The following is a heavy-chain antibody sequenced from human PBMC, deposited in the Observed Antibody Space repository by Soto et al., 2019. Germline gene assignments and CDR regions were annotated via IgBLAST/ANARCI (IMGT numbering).Heavy chain of an antibody. D-gene: IGHD5-18*01. J-gene: IGHJ5*02. CDR1: GGSISRTNYY. CDR2: IFYRGRT. V-gene: IGHV4-39*01. CDR3: ARPVYVDTSMGTQFNWFDP. Sequence: QLQLQESGPGLVKASETLSLTCTVSGGSISRTNYYWGWVRQPPGKGLEWIGNIFYRGRTHYNPSLKSRVTISVDTSRNQFSLKLSSVTAADTAVYYWARPVYVDTSMGTQFNWFDPWGQGTLVTVSS.